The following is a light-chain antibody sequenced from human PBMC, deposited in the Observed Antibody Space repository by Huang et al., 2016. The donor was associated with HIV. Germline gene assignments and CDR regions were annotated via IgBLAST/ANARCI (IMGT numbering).Light chain of an antibody. CDR3: QQSYSPLRT. Sequence: DIQMTQSPSSLSASVGDRVTITCRASQSISNYLNWYQQKPEKAPKLLSYAASSLQSGVPSRFSGSGSGTDFTLTISSLQPEDFATYSCQQSYSPLRTFGQGTKVEIK. J-gene: IGKJ1*01. CDR2: AAS. CDR1: QSISNY. V-gene: IGKV1-39*01.